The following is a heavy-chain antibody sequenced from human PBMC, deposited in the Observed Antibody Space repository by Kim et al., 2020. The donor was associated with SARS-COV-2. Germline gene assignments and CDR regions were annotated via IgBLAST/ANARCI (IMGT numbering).Heavy chain of an antibody. CDR3: ARRGIRHDQLLFSGSRGSGADWYFDL. CDR2: INHSGST. D-gene: IGHD2-2*01. Sequence: SETLSLTCAVYGGSFSGYYWSWIRQPPGKGLEWIGEINHSGSTNYNPSLKSRVTISVDTSKNQFSLKLSSVTAADTAVYYCARRGIRHDQLLFSGSRGSGADWYFDLWGRGTLVTVSS. J-gene: IGHJ2*01. V-gene: IGHV4-34*01. CDR1: GGSFSGYY.